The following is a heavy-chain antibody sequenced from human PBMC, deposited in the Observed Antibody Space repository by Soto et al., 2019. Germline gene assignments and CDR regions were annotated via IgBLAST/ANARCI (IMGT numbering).Heavy chain of an antibody. D-gene: IGHD3-10*01. Sequence: QVTLKESGPVLVRPTETLTLTCTVSGFSLSNARMGVSWIRQPPGKALEWLAHISSNDEESYSTSLNSRLTISKDTSKSHVVLTMTNMDPVDTATYYCARFLYFGDLLYNWFDPWGQGTLVTVSS. CDR2: ISSNDEE. J-gene: IGHJ5*02. CDR1: GFSLSNARMG. V-gene: IGHV2-26*01. CDR3: ARFLYFGDLLYNWFDP.